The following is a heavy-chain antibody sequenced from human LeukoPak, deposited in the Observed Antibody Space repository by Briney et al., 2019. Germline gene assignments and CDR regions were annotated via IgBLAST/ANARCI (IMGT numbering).Heavy chain of an antibody. V-gene: IGHV1-3*01. D-gene: IGHD6-13*01. CDR3: ARGPRAAADDY. Sequence: GASVKVSCKASGYTFINFAINWGRQAPGQRPEWLGWINAGNGNTKYSQKFQGRVTITRDTSAGTAYMELSSLTSEDTAVYYCARGPRAAADDYWGQGTLVTVSS. J-gene: IGHJ4*02. CDR1: GYTFINFA. CDR2: INAGNGNT.